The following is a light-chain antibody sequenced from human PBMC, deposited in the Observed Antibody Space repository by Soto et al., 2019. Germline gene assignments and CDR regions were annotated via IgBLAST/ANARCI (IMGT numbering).Light chain of an antibody. CDR3: QQYHRSSIT. CDR2: DAS. Sequence: DIRLTQSPSTLSASVGDRVTITCRASQSLNNDLAWYQQKPGKAPNLLIYDASTLERGVPSRFSGTGYGTEFTLAINSLQPDDFATYYCQQYHRSSITFGQGTRLEI. V-gene: IGKV1-5*01. CDR1: QSLNND. J-gene: IGKJ5*01.